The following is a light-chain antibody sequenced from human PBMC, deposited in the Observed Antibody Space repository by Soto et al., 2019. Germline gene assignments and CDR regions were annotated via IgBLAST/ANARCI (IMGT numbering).Light chain of an antibody. V-gene: IGKV3-20*01. Sequence: EIVLTQSPGTLSLSPGERATLSCRASQSVSSSYLAWYQQKPGQAPRPLIYSASSRATGIPDRFSGSGSVTDFTLNISRLEPEDFAVYYCQQYGSSPPVTFGQGTRLEIK. CDR1: QSVSSSY. J-gene: IGKJ5*01. CDR2: SAS. CDR3: QQYGSSPPVT.